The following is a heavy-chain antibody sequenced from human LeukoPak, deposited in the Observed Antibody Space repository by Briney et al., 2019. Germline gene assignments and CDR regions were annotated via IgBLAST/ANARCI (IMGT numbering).Heavy chain of an antibody. J-gene: IGHJ4*02. CDR2: IFGSGGSA. CDR1: GFTFGSYA. D-gene: IGHD6-19*01. Sequence: GGSLRLSCEASGFTFGSYAMYWFRQAPGKGLEWVAGIFGSGGSAHYADSAKGRFTISRDNSKNTVYLQINSLRAENTAVYYCGKTTTGYSSGQKPAWPVDYWGQGTLVTVSS. CDR3: GKTTTGYSSGQKPAWPVDY. V-gene: IGHV3-23*01.